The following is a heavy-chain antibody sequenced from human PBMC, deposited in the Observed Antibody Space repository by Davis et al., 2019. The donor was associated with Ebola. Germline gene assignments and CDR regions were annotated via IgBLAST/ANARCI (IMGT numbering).Heavy chain of an antibody. D-gene: IGHD2-8*02. CDR1: GGSISSYY. CDR2: IYYSGST. Sequence: SETLSLTCTVSGGSISSYYWSWIRQPPGKGLEWIGYIYYSGSTNYNPSLKSRVTISVDTSKNQFSLKLSSMTAADTAVYYCLGWCSLWYCDLWGRGTLITVSS. J-gene: IGHJ2*01. V-gene: IGHV4-59*08. CDR3: LGWCSLWYCDL.